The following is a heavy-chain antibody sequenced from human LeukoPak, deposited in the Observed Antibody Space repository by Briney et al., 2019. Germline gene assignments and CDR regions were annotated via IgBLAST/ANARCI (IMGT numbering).Heavy chain of an antibody. J-gene: IGHJ4*02. CDR3: AKAHCSGGSCYYILDYFDY. CDR1: GFTFSSYG. CDR2: ISYEGSNT. Sequence: GGSLRLSCAASGFTFSSYGLHWVRQAPGKGLEWLAVISYEGSNTYYADSVKGRFTISRDNSKHTLYLQMNSLRAEDAAVYYCAKAHCSGGSCYYILDYFDYWGQGTLVTVSS. D-gene: IGHD2-15*01. V-gene: IGHV3-30*18.